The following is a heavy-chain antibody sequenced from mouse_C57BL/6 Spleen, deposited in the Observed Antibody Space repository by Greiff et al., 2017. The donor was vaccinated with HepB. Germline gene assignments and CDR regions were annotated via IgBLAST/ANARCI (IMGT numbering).Heavy chain of an antibody. CDR3: ARELCYYGSSYCAWFAY. CDR1: GYSITSGYY. CDR2: ISYDGSN. J-gene: IGHJ3*01. Sequence: EVKLQESGPGLVKPSQSLSLTCSVTGYSITSGYYWNWIRQFPGNKLEWMGYISYDGSNNYNPSLKNRISITRDTSKNQFFLKLNSVTTEDTATYYCARELCYYGSSYCAWFAYWGQGTLVTVSA. V-gene: IGHV3-6*01. D-gene: IGHD1-1*01.